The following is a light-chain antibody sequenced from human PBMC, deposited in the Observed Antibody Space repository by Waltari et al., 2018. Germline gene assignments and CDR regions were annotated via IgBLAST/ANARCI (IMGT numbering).Light chain of an antibody. V-gene: IGLV2-8*01. J-gene: IGLJ1*01. CDR3: CSYAGSDHFYV. CDR1: SSHIGNSDH. Sequence: QSALTQPPSASGSPGPSVTISCTGPSSHIGNSDHVSWYQQHPGTAPKLIIHEATKRPSGVPDRFSGSKSGNTASLTVSGLQAEDEAEYYCCSYAGSDHFYVFGTGTHVTVL. CDR2: EAT.